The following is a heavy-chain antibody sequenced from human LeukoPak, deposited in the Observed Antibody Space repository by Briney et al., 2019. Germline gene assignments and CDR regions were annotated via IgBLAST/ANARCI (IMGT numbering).Heavy chain of an antibody. J-gene: IGHJ4*02. V-gene: IGHV4-39*07. CDR3: ARGPPVTTAKNYFDY. CDR2: IYYSGST. Sequence: SETLSLTRTVSGGSISSSSYYWGWIRQPPGKGLEWIGSIYYSGSTNYSPSLKSRVTISVDKSKNQFSLSLRSVTAADTAVYYCARGPPVTTAKNYFDYWGQGTLVTVSS. CDR1: GGSISSSSYY. D-gene: IGHD4-17*01.